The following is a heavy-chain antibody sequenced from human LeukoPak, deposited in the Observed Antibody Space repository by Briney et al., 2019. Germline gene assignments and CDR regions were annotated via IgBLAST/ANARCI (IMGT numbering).Heavy chain of an antibody. CDR1: GGSISSGDYY. V-gene: IGHV4-30-4*08. CDR3: ARGDYDSSGYYGDAFDI. D-gene: IGHD3-22*01. Sequence: SQTLSLTCTVSGGSISSGDYYWSWIRQPPGKGLEWIGYIYYNGSTYYNPSLKSRVTISVDTSKNQFSLKLSSVTAADMAVYYCARGDYDSSGYYGDAFDIWGQGTMVTVSS. J-gene: IGHJ3*02. CDR2: IYYNGST.